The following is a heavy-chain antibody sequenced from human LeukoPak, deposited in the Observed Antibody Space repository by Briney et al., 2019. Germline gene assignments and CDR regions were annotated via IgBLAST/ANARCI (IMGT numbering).Heavy chain of an antibody. CDR1: GFTFNTYW. CDR3: AKVDGSGNSNFDY. Sequence: PGGSLRLSCAASGFTFNTYWMHWVRQAPGQGLVWVSRINPDGRTTNYADSVKGRFTISRDNAKNTLYLQMNSLRVEDTATYYCAKVDGSGNSNFDYWGQGTLVPVSS. CDR2: INPDGRTT. V-gene: IGHV3-74*01. D-gene: IGHD3-22*01. J-gene: IGHJ4*02.